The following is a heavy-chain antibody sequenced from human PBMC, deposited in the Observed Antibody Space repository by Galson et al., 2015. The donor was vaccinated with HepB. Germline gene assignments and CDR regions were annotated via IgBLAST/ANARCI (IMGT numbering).Heavy chain of an antibody. Sequence: PALVKPTQTLTLTCTFSGFSLSTSGMCVSWIRQPPGKALEWLALIDWDDDKYYSTSLKTRLTISKDTSKNQVVLTMTNMDPVDTATYYCARIHGGGGYYSEIDYWGQGTLVTVSS. CDR3: ARIHGGGGYYSEIDY. V-gene: IGHV2-70*01. CDR1: GFSLSTSGMC. CDR2: IDWDDDK. D-gene: IGHD3-22*01. J-gene: IGHJ4*02.